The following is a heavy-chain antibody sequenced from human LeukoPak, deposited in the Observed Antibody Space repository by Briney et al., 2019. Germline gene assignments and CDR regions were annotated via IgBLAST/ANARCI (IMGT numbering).Heavy chain of an antibody. J-gene: IGHJ2*01. CDR3: APTSNFYDSSGPWGYFDL. Sequence: SVKASCKASGGTLSDYAINWVRQAPGQGLEWMGGIIPMVGTANYGQKFAGRVTIIADESTNTAHMELSGLRSEDTAVYYCAPTSNFYDSSGPWGYFDLWGRGTLVTVSS. D-gene: IGHD3-22*01. CDR1: GGTLSDYA. CDR2: IIPMVGTA. V-gene: IGHV1-69*01.